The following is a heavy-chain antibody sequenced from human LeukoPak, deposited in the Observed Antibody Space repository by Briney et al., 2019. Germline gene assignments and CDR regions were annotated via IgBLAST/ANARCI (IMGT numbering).Heavy chain of an antibody. CDR3: AKDEEGTGTNPDAFDI. Sequence: GGSLRLSCAASGFTFDDYAMHWVRQAPGKGLEWVSGISWNSGSRGYADSVKGRFTISRDNSKNTLYLQMNSLRAEDTAVYYCAKDEEGTGTNPDAFDIWGQGTMVTVSS. CDR2: ISWNSGSR. V-gene: IGHV3-9*01. CDR1: GFTFDDYA. D-gene: IGHD1-1*01. J-gene: IGHJ3*02.